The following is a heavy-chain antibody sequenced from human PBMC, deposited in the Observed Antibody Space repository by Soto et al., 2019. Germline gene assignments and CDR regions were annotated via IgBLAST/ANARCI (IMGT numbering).Heavy chain of an antibody. CDR1: GGTFSSYS. D-gene: IGHD2-2*01. CDR3: ARGGAVVVPGSVDRHNWFDP. J-gene: IGHJ5*02. CDR2: VVPILGMA. V-gene: IGHV1-69*02. Sequence: QVQLVQSGAEVKKPGSSVKVSCEASGGTFSSYSFSWVRQAPGQGLEWMGRVVPILGMANYAQKFQGRVTITADKSTGTVYMEMRSLRSDDAAVYYGARGGAVVVPGSVDRHNWFDPWGQGTLVTVSS.